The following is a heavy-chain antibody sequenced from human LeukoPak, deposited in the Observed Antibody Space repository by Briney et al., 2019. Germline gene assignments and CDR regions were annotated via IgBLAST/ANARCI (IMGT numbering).Heavy chain of an antibody. Sequence: SETLSLTCTVSGGSISSYYWSWIRRPAGKGLEWIGRIYTSGSTNYNPSLKSRVTMSVDTSKNQFSLKLSSVTAADTAVYYCARDPTYGDYFWFDPWGQGTLVTVSP. CDR3: ARDPTYGDYFWFDP. D-gene: IGHD4-17*01. J-gene: IGHJ5*02. CDR1: GGSISSYY. V-gene: IGHV4-4*07. CDR2: IYTSGST.